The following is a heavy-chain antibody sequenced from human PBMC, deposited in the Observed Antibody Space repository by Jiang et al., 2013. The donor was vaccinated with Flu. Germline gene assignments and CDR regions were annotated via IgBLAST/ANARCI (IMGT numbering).Heavy chain of an antibody. Sequence: KPTQTLTLTCTFSGFSLSSSGVGVGWIRQPPGRAMEWLALIYWDDVKRYSPSLRSRLTITKDTSKNQVVLGMTNMDPVDTATYYCGHIWRYSTRGFYFDFWGQGTLVTVSS. D-gene: IGHD2-15*01. CDR1: GFSLSSSGVG. CDR3: GHIWRYSTRGFYFDF. V-gene: IGHV2-5*02. J-gene: IGHJ4*02. CDR2: IYWDDVK.